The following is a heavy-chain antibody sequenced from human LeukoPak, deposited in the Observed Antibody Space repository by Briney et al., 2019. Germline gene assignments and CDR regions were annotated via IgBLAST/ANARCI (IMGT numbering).Heavy chain of an antibody. Sequence: SVKVSCKASGGTFCSYAISWVRHAPGQGLGWMGRIITIFGTANYAQKFQRRVTNTTDESTSTVYMELSSLRSEDTAVYYCARGPLLRFLEWSGYWFDPWGQGTLVTVSS. CDR3: ARGPLLRFLEWSGYWFDP. V-gene: IGHV1-69*05. CDR2: IITIFGTA. CDR1: GGTFCSYA. J-gene: IGHJ5*02. D-gene: IGHD3-3*01.